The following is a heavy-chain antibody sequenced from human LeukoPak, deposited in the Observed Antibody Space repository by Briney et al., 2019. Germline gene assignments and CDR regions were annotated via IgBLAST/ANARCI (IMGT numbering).Heavy chain of an antibody. Sequence: PSETLSLTCTVSGGSISSYYWSWIRQPPGKGLEWIGYIYYSGSTNYNPSLKSRVTISVDTSKNQFSLKLSSVTAADTAVYYCARTNWNYVGFDYWGQGTLVTVSS. CDR1: GGSISSYY. D-gene: IGHD1-7*01. CDR3: ARTNWNYVGFDY. J-gene: IGHJ4*02. CDR2: IYYSGST. V-gene: IGHV4-59*08.